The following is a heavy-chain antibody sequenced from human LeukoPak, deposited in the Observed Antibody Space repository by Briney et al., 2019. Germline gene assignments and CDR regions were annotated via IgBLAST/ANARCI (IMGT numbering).Heavy chain of an antibody. D-gene: IGHD1-26*01. V-gene: IGHV4-59*01. CDR1: GGSISNYY. CDR3: ARVGGTNYYYYGMDV. Sequence: SETLSLTCTVSGGSISNYYWSWIRQPPGKGLEWTGYIYYSGSTNYNPSLKSRVTISVDTSKNQFSLKLSSVTAADTAVYYCARVGGTNYYYYGMDVWGQGTTVTVSS. CDR2: IYYSGST. J-gene: IGHJ6*02.